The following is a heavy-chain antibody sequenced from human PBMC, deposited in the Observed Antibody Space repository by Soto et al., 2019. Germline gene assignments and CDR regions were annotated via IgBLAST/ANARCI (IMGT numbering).Heavy chain of an antibody. CDR2: ISNSGSPL. Sequence: GGSLRLSCAASGFTFSTYEMNWVRQAPGKGLEWVSYISNSGSPLYYTDSVKGRFTISRDNAQNSLYLQMSSLRADDTAVYYCARVHCVGYWYFDLWGRGTLVT. CDR3: ARVHCVGYWYFDL. J-gene: IGHJ2*01. CDR1: GFTFSTYE. D-gene: IGHD2-21*02. V-gene: IGHV3-48*03.